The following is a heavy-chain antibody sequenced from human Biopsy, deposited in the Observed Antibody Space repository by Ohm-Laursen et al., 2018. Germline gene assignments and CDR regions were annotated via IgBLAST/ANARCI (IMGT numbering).Heavy chain of an antibody. D-gene: IGHD5-12*01. J-gene: IGHJ5*02. CDR1: VGSFGGYY. V-gene: IGHV4-34*01. CDR3: ARAGTAINGNSLGFDP. Sequence: TLSLTCAVYVGSFGGYYWTWIRQPPGKGLEWIGEINHSGSTNYNPSLKSRVSISVDTSKNQFSLKLNSVTAADTAVYYCARAGTAINGNSLGFDPWGQGTLVTVSS. CDR2: INHSGST.